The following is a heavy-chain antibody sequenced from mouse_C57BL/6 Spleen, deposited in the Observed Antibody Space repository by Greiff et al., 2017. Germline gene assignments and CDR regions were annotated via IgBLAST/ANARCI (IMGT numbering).Heavy chain of an antibody. J-gene: IGHJ2*01. CDR2: ISSGGSYP. D-gene: IGHD2-3*01. Sequence: EVQRVESGGDLVKPGGSLKLSCAASGFTFSSYGMSWVRQTPDKRLEWVATISSGGSYPYYPDSVKGRFTISRDNAKNTLYLQMSSLKSEDTAMYYCARQDGYPYFDYWGQGTTLTVSS. CDR1: GFTFSSYG. V-gene: IGHV5-6*01. CDR3: ARQDGYPYFDY.